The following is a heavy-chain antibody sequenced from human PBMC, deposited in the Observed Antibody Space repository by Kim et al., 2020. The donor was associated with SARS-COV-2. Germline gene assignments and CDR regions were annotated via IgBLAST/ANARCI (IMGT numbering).Heavy chain of an antibody. CDR1: GYSFTSYW. CDR2: IYPGDSDT. J-gene: IGHJ6*02. V-gene: IGHV5-51*01. CDR3: ARQKEATTAYYYYYGMDV. D-gene: IGHD1-1*01. Sequence: GESLKISCKGSGYSFTSYWIGWVRQMPGKGLEWMGIIYPGDSDTRYSPSFQGQVTISAEKSISTAYLQWSSLKASDTAMYYCARQKEATTAYYYYYGMDVWGQGTTVTVSS.